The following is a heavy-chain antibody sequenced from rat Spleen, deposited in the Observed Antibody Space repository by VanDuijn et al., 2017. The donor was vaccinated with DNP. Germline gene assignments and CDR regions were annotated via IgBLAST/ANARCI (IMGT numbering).Heavy chain of an antibody. D-gene: IGHD1-4*01. CDR1: GFTFSDYN. V-gene: IGHV5-7*01. CDR2: IIYDDSST. J-gene: IGHJ2*01. Sequence: EVQLVESGAGLVQPGRSLTLSCAASGFTFSDYNMAWVRQAPEKGLEWVATIIYDDSSTYYGDSLKGRFTISRDNAKSTLCLQMDSLRSEETSTYYCTNPPGPGISYWYFDFWCQGVMVTVSS. CDR3: TNPPGPGISYWYFDF.